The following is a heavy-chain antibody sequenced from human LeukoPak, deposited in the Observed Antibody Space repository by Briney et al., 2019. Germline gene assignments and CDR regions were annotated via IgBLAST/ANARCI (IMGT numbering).Heavy chain of an antibody. CDR1: GFTFPSYA. D-gene: IGHD3-9*01. Sequence: GGSLRLSCAASGFTFPSYAMNWVRQAPGKGLEWVSALSGNGDRTYYADSVKGRFTISRDTSKNTLYLQMISLRAEDTAVYYCAKGPYYDILTGPDYWGQGTLVTVSS. V-gene: IGHV3-23*01. CDR3: AKGPYYDILTGPDY. J-gene: IGHJ4*02. CDR2: LSGNGDRT.